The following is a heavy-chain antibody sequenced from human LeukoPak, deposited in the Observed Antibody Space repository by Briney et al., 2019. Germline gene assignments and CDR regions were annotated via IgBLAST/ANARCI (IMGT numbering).Heavy chain of an antibody. Sequence: SVKASCKASGGTFSSYAISWVRQAPGQGLEWMGRIIPIFGIANYAQKFQGRVTITADKSTSTAYMELSSLRSEDTAVYYCARDQSPRKGYYDSSGYRYWGQGTLVTVSS. CDR3: ARDQSPRKGYYDSSGYRY. D-gene: IGHD3-22*01. CDR1: GGTFSSYA. J-gene: IGHJ4*02. CDR2: IIPIFGIA. V-gene: IGHV1-69*04.